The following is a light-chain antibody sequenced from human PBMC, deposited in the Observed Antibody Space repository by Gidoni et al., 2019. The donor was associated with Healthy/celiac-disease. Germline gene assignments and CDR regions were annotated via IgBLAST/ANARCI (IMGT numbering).Light chain of an antibody. V-gene: IGKV3-20*01. J-gene: IGKJ2*01. CDR2: GAS. Sequence: EIVLTPSPGTLSLSPGERATLSCRASQSVSSSYLAWYQPKPGQAPSLLIYGASSRATGIPDRFSGSGSGTDFTLTISRLEPEEFAVYYCQQYGSSPVTFGQGTKLEIK. CDR3: QQYGSSPVT. CDR1: QSVSSSY.